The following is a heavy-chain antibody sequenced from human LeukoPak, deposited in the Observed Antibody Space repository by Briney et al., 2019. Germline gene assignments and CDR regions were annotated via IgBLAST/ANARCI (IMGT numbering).Heavy chain of an antibody. V-gene: IGHV4-59*12. CDR1: GGPISSYY. D-gene: IGHD6-19*01. J-gene: IGHJ4*02. CDR3: ARDRYSSGWYYFDY. Sequence: SETLSLTCTVSGGPISSYYWSWIRQPPGKGLEWIGYIYYSGSTNYNPSLKSRVTISVDTSKNQFSLKLSSVTAADTAVYYCARDRYSSGWYYFDYWGQGTLVTVSS. CDR2: IYYSGST.